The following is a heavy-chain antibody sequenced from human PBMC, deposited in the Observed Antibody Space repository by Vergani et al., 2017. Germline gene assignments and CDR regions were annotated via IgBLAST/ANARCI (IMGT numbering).Heavy chain of an antibody. J-gene: IGHJ6*02. CDR3: AKSLSAARPGNSKTLHRVYYYYGMDV. V-gene: IGHV3-23*01. Sequence: EVQLLESGGGLVQPGGSLRLSCAASGFTFSSYAMSWVRQAPGKGLEWVSAISGSGGSTYYADSVKGRFTISRDNSKNTLYLQMNSLRAEDTAVYYCAKSLSAARPGNSKTLHRVYYYYGMDVWGQGTTVTVSS. CDR1: GFTFSSYA. D-gene: IGHD2/OR15-2a*01. CDR2: ISGSGGST.